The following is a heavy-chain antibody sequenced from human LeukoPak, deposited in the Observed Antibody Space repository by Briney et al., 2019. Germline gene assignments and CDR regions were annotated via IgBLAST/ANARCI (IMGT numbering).Heavy chain of an antibody. V-gene: IGHV4-39*07. CDR1: GGSISSSSYY. CDR2: IYYSGST. CDR3: ARDYYDSSGYYPLDY. D-gene: IGHD3-22*01. Sequence: SETLSLTCTVSGGSISSSSYYWGWIRQPPGKGLEWIGSIYYSGSTNYNPSLKSRVTISVDTSKNQFSLKLSSVTAADTAVYYCARDYYDSSGYYPLDYWGQGTLVTVSS. J-gene: IGHJ4*02.